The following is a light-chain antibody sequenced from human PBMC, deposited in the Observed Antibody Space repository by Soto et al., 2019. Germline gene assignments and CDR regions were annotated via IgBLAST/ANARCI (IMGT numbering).Light chain of an antibody. V-gene: IGKV1-5*03. CDR2: KAS. J-gene: IGKJ1*01. CDR3: QQYNSYPWT. Sequence: DIQMTQSPSTLSASVGDRVTITCRASQSISSWVAWYQQKPGKAPNLLNYKASSLESGVPSRFSGSGSGTKFTLTISSLQPDDFATYYCQQYNSYPWTFGQGTKVEIK. CDR1: QSISSW.